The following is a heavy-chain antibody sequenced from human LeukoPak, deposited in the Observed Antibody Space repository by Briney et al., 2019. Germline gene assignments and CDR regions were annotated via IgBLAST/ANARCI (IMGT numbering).Heavy chain of an antibody. V-gene: IGHV3-23*01. Sequence: GSLRLSCEASGFTFSSYAMSWVRQAPGKGLEWVSAISGRGGSTYYTDSVKGRFTISRDNSKNTLYLQMNSLRAEDTAIYYCARRALGYCSGGSCQSLDYWGQGTLVTVSS. CDR3: ARRALGYCSGGSCQSLDY. CDR2: ISGRGGST. J-gene: IGHJ4*02. CDR1: GFTFSSYA. D-gene: IGHD2-15*01.